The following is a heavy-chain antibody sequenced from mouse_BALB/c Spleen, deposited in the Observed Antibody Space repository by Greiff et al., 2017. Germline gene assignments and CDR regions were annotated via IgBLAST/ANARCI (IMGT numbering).Heavy chain of an antibody. CDR1: GYSITSDYA. CDR3: ARGPGGYYAMDY. J-gene: IGHJ4*01. V-gene: IGHV3-2*02. Sequence: EVKLVESGPGLVKPSQSLSLTCTVTGYSITSDYAWNWIRQFPGNKLEWMGYISYSGSTSYNPSLKSRISITRDTSKNQFFLQLNSVTTEDTATYYCARGPGGYYAMDYWGQGTSVTVSS. CDR2: ISYSGST.